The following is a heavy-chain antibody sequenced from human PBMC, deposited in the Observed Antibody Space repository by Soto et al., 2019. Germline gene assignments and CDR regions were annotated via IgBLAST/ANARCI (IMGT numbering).Heavy chain of an antibody. CDR3: AKVVKMATVRGYFDY. J-gene: IGHJ4*02. D-gene: IGHD4-4*01. CDR1: RFTFRGFG. V-gene: IGHV3-23*01. Sequence: GGSLRLSCAASRFTFRGFGMSWVRQAPGKGLEWVSAIDGDGGSTYYADSVRGRFIISRDNSKNTLYLEMNSLRDEDTAVYYCAKVVKMATVRGYFDYWGQGTVVTVYS. CDR2: IDGDGGST.